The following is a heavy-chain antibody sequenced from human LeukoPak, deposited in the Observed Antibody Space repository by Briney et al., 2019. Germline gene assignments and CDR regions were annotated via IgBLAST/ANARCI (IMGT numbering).Heavy chain of an antibody. CDR1: GYTFTSYD. V-gene: IGHV1-8*01. Sequence: ASVKVSCKASGYTFTSYDINWVGQATGQGLEWMGWMNPNSGNTGYAQKFQGRVTMTRNTSISTAYMELSSLRSEDTAVYYCARARGSIAARRGNWFDPWGQGTPVTVSS. CDR3: ARARGSIAARRGNWFDP. J-gene: IGHJ5*02. D-gene: IGHD6-6*01. CDR2: MNPNSGNT.